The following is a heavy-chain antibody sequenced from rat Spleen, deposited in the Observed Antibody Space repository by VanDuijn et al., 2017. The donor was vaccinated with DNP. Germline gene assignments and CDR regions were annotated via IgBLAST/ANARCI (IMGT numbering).Heavy chain of an antibody. CDR2: ISASGGST. CDR3: AKAFTEGLDY. CDR1: GFIFSDYN. Sequence: EVQLVEPGGGLVQPGRSLKLSCAASGFIFSDYNMAWVRQAPKKGLEWVATISASGGSTSYRDSVKGRFTISRDNAKSTLHLQMDSLRSEDTATYYCAKAFTEGLDYWGQGVMVTVSS. D-gene: IGHD1-11*01. V-gene: IGHV5-7*01. J-gene: IGHJ2*01.